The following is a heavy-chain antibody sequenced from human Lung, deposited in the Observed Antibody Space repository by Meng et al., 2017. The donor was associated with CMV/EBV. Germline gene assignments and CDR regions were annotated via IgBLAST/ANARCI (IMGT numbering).Heavy chain of an antibody. Sequence: GESLKISCAASGFTFRNYWMTWVRQVPGKGLEWVANIKEDGGVTYYVDSVKGRFTVSRDNAKNSMFLQMNSLRAEDTAVYYCARVGDRSTSDDDWGQGTLVTASS. CDR3: ARVGDRSTSDDD. CDR1: GFTFRNYW. V-gene: IGHV3-7*01. J-gene: IGHJ4*02. CDR2: IKEDGGVT. D-gene: IGHD3-22*01.